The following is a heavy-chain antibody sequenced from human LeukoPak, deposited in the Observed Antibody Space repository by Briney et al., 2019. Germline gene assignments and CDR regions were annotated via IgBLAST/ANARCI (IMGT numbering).Heavy chain of an antibody. CDR2: IIPIFGTA. CDR1: GGTFSSYA. Sequence: GASVKVSCKASGGTFSSYAISWVRQAPGQGLEWMGGIIPIFGTANYAQKFQGRVTITADESTSTAYMELSSLRSEDTAVYYCARDGGSAWFLDYWGQGTLVTVSS. CDR3: ARDGGSAWFLDY. J-gene: IGHJ4*02. D-gene: IGHD6-19*01. V-gene: IGHV1-69*13.